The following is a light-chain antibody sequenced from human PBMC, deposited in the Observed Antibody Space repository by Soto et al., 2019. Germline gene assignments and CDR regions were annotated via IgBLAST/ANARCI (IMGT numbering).Light chain of an antibody. CDR2: DVS. CDR1: SSDVGGYNY. CDR3: SSYTSSSTLYV. Sequence: QSVLTQHASVSGFPGQSITISCTGTSSDVGGYNYVSWYQQHPGKAPKLMIYDVSNRPSGVSNRFSGSKSGNTAFLTISGLQAEDEAYDYCSSYTSSSTLYVFGTGTKVTVL. J-gene: IGLJ1*01. V-gene: IGLV2-14*01.